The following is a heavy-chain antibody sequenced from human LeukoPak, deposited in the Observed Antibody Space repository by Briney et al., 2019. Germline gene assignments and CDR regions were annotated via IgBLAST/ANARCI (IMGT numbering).Heavy chain of an antibody. CDR2: IYPGGSHT. CDR3: ARQGSISWYSHDY. D-gene: IGHD6-13*01. J-gene: IGHJ4*02. Sequence: GESLKISCKGSGYSFTNYWIGWVRQMPGKGLEWMGIIYPGGSHTRYSPSFQGQVTMSADKSISTACLQWSSLKASDSAMYYCARQGSISWYSHDYWGQGNLVTVSS. CDR1: GYSFTNYW. V-gene: IGHV5-51*01.